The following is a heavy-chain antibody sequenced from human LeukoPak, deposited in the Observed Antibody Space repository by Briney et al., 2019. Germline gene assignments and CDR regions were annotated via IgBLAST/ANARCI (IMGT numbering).Heavy chain of an antibody. CDR3: ARGGSYYAFDY. Sequence: SETLSLTCTVSGGSISNFYWSWIRQPPGEGLEWIGYIYYSGSTNYNPSLKSRVTISVDTSKNQFSLKLSSVTAADTAVYYCARGGSYYAFDYWGQGTLVTVSS. J-gene: IGHJ4*02. CDR2: IYYSGST. D-gene: IGHD1-26*01. V-gene: IGHV4-59*01. CDR1: GGSISNFY.